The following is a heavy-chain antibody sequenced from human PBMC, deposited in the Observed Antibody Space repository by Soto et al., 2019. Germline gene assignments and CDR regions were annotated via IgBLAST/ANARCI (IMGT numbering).Heavy chain of an antibody. J-gene: IGHJ4*02. CDR2: ISGSGGST. CDR3: AKDRYCSSTRGYAGFDY. CDR1: GFPFSSYT. D-gene: IGHD2-2*01. Sequence: EVQLLESGGGLVQSGGSLRLSCAASGFPFSSYTMSWVRQAPGKGLEWVSTISGSGGSTYYADSVKGRFTMSRDSSKNTLYLQMNSLRAEDTAVYYCAKDRYCSSTRGYAGFDYWGQGTLVNVSS. V-gene: IGHV3-23*01.